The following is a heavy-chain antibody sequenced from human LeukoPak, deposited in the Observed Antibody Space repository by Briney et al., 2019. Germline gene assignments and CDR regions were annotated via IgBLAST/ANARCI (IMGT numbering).Heavy chain of an antibody. D-gene: IGHD3-22*01. CDR3: ARSYYDSSGYYYARMAFDY. CDR1: GYTFTNYD. CDR2: INPFTANT. Sequence: ASVKVSCKASGYTFTNYDIHWVRQATGQGLEWMGWINPFTANTGYAQHFQGRITITRNTSITTAYMELSSLRSEDTAVYYCARSYYDSSGYYYARMAFDYWGQGTLVTVSS. J-gene: IGHJ4*02. V-gene: IGHV1-8*03.